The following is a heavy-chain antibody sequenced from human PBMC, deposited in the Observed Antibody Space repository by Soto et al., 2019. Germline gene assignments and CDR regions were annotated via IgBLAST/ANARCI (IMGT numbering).Heavy chain of an antibody. CDR3: ARVVYYYGSGGRSGNWFDP. D-gene: IGHD3-10*01. J-gene: IGHJ5*02. CDR2: ISAYNGNT. V-gene: IGHV1-18*01. Sequence: QVQLVQSGAEVKKPGASVKVSCKASGYTFTSYGISWVRQAPGQGLEWMGWISAYNGNTNYAQKLQGRVTMTTDTSTSTAYMELRSLRSDDTAVYYCARVVYYYGSGGRSGNWFDPWGQGTLVTVSS. CDR1: GYTFTSYG.